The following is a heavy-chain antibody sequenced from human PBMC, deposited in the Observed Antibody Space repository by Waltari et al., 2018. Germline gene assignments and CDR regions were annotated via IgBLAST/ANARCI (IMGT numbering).Heavy chain of an antibody. CDR2: IIPVFGTA. CDR1: GGSFSSYS. Sequence: QVRLVQSGAEVKKPGSSVKVSCKAFGGSFSSYSINWGRQAPGQGLEWMGGIIPVFGTANYAQKFQDRLAITADESTSTAYMELSSLRSEDTAAYYCTTSSYCGTTTCYQYYGMDVWGQGTTVTVSS. CDR3: TTSSYCGTTTCYQYYGMDV. D-gene: IGHD2-2*01. J-gene: IGHJ6*02. V-gene: IGHV1-69*01.